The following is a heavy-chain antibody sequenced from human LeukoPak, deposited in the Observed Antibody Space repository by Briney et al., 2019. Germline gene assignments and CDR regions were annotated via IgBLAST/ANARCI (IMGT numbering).Heavy chain of an antibody. D-gene: IGHD2-2*01. CDR3: ARGGGIVVGGQDYYYMDV. Sequence: GGSLRLSCVASGFTFSRYSMNWVRQAPGKGLEWVSSISSSGTYIYYADSMKGRFTLSRDNAKNSLYLQMNSLRAEDTAVYYCARGGGIVVGGQDYYYMDVWGKGTTVTISS. V-gene: IGHV3-21*01. CDR1: GFTFSRYS. J-gene: IGHJ6*03. CDR2: ISSSGTYI.